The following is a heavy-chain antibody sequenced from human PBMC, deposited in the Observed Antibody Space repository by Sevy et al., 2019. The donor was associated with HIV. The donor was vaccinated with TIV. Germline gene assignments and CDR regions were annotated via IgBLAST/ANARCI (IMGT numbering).Heavy chain of an antibody. V-gene: IGHV3-7*01. CDR2: INQDASVN. J-gene: IGHJ4*02. CDR3: VRAIATVDSF. Sequence: GGSLRLSCVASGFSLNTYWMLWVRQAPGKGLEWVANINQDASVNYYAVSVKGRFTISRDNARNLVSLQMNILRVEDTALYYCVRAIATVDSFWGQGTLVTVSS. D-gene: IGHD6-13*01. CDR1: GFSLNTYW.